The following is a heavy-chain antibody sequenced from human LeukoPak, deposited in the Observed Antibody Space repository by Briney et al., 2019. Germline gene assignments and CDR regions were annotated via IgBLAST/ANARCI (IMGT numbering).Heavy chain of an antibody. CDR1: GGSFSGYY. CDR3: ARGGRITISTLDY. CDR2: INHSGST. V-gene: IGHV4-34*01. J-gene: IGHJ4*02. D-gene: IGHD3-3*01. Sequence: PSETLSLTCAVYGGSFSGYYWSLIRQPTGKGLEWIGEINHSGSTNYNPSLKSRVTISVDTSKNQFSLKLSSVTAADTAVYYCARGGRITISTLDYWGQGTLVTVSS.